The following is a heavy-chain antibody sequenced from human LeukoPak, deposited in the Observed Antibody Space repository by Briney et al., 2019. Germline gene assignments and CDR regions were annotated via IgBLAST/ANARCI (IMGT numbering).Heavy chain of an antibody. Sequence: SETLSLTCSVSGGSITSSRYYWGWIRQSPGGGLEWIGTIYYSGSTYYNPSLRSRVTISADTSKNQFSLNLSPVTAADTAVFYCARHVSSDLRIVVVTSDWYFDLWGRGTLVTVSS. D-gene: IGHD2-21*02. V-gene: IGHV4-39*01. J-gene: IGHJ2*01. CDR1: GGSITSSRYY. CDR3: ARHVSSDLRIVVVTSDWYFDL. CDR2: IYYSGST.